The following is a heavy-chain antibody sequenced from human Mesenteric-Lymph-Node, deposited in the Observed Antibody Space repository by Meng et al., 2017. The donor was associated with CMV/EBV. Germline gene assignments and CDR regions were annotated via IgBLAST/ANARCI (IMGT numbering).Heavy chain of an antibody. CDR2: INHSGST. D-gene: IGHD2-2*02. Sequence: YGGSFSGYYWRWIRQPPGKGLEWIGEINHSGSTNYNPSLKSRVTISVDTSKNQFSLKLSSVTAADTAVYYCARAGYCSSTSCYRFDYWGQGTLVTVSS. V-gene: IGHV4-34*01. CDR1: GGSFSGYY. CDR3: ARAGYCSSTSCYRFDY. J-gene: IGHJ4*02.